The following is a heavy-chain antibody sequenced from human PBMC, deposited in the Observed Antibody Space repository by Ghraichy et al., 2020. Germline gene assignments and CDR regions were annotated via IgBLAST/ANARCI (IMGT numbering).Heavy chain of an antibody. V-gene: IGHV4-59*08. D-gene: IGHD3-9*01. J-gene: IGHJ5*02. Sequence: SETLSLTCTVSGGSISSYYWSWIRQPPGKGLEWIGYIYYSGSTNYNPSLKSRVTISVDTSKNQFSLKLSSVTAADTAVYYCARQDYDILTGYGWSNWFDPWGQGTLVTVSS. CDR1: GGSISSYY. CDR3: ARQDYDILTGYGWSNWFDP. CDR2: IYYSGST.